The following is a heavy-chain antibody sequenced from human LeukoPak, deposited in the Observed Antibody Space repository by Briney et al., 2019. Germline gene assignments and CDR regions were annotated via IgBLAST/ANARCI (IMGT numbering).Heavy chain of an antibody. Sequence: GGSLRLSCAASGFTVSSNYMSWVRQAPGKGQEWVSALYSGGTTYYADSVKGRFTISTDNSKNTLYLQMNSLRGEDTAVYYCARQSSRLTIFDYWGQGTLVTVSS. CDR3: ARQSSRLTIFDY. CDR2: LYSGGTT. CDR1: GFTVSSNY. J-gene: IGHJ4*02. D-gene: IGHD4/OR15-4a*01. V-gene: IGHV3-53*01.